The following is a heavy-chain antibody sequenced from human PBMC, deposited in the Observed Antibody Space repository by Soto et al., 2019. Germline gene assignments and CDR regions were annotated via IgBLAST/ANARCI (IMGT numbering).Heavy chain of an antibody. CDR3: VRDAGSLGY. V-gene: IGHV3-48*02. J-gene: IGHJ4*02. CDR1: GFTFSTYS. Sequence: EVQLVASGGGLVQPGGSLRLSCAGSGFTFSTYSMDWVRQAPGKGLEWISYISGSGGTIYYADSVKGRFTVSRDNAKNSLYLQMSSLRDEDTAVYYCVRDAGSLGYWGQGTLVTVSS. CDR2: ISGSGGTI.